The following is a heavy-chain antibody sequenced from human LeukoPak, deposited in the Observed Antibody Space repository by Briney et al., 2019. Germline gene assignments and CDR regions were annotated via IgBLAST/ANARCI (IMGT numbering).Heavy chain of an antibody. CDR2: INHSGST. CDR1: GGSFSGYY. CDR3: ASLYYYDSSGYYGPPEYFQH. Sequence: SETLSLTCAVYGGSFSGYYWSWIRQPPGKGLEWIGEINHSGSTYFNPSLRSRVTISVDTSKNQFSLKLSSVTAADTAVYYCASLYYYDSSGYYGPPEYFQHWGQGTLVTVSS. V-gene: IGHV4-34*01. J-gene: IGHJ1*01. D-gene: IGHD3-22*01.